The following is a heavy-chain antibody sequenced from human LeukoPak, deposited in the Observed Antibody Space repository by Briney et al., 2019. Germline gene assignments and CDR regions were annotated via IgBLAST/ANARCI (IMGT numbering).Heavy chain of an antibody. Sequence: SGGSLRLSCAASGFTFSSNGMSWVRQAPGRGLEWVSVISGSGGSPDYTDSVKGRFTISRDNSKNTLYLQMNSLRAEDTAVYYCAKERRLAFDYWGQGTLVTVSS. CDR1: GFTFSSNG. CDR3: AKERRLAFDY. J-gene: IGHJ4*02. D-gene: IGHD6-19*01. CDR2: ISGSGGSP. V-gene: IGHV3-23*01.